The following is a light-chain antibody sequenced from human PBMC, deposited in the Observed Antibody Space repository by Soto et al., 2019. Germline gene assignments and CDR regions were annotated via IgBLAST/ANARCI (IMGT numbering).Light chain of an antibody. V-gene: IGKV3-20*01. Sequence: EIVLTQSPGTLSLSPGERATLSCRASQTVSSAYLGWYQQKPGQAPRLPIYGTSSRATGIPDRFSGSGSGTDFTLTISRLEPEDFAVYYCQQYDSFPLIAFGQGTRLEIK. J-gene: IGKJ5*01. CDR1: QTVSSAY. CDR2: GTS. CDR3: QQYDSFPLIA.